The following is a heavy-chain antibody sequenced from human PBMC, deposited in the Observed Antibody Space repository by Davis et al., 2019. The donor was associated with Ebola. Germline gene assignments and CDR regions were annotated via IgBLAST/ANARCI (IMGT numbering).Heavy chain of an antibody. CDR1: GGTFSTYT. D-gene: IGHD3-16*01. CDR3: ARDLLRDWTDV. J-gene: IGHJ5*02. Sequence: SVKVSCKASGGTFSTYTFTWVRQAPGQGLERMGGIIPVFARANYAPKFQGRVTMTADESTSTVYMELTRLTSEDTAVYYCARDLLRDWTDVWGLGTLVTVSS. CDR2: IIPVFARA. V-gene: IGHV1-69*13.